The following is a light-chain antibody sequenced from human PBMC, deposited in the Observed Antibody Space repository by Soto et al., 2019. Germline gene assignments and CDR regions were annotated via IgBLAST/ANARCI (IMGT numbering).Light chain of an antibody. J-gene: IGLJ2*01. CDR3: CSYAGSYTVV. CDR2: DVS. Sequence: QSALTQPRSVSGSPGQSVTISCNGTSSDVGGHNYVSWYQQHPGKAPKLMIYDVSKRPSGVPDRFSGSKSGNTASLTISGLQAEDEADYYCCSYAGSYTVVFGGGTKLTVL. V-gene: IGLV2-11*01. CDR1: SSDVGGHNY.